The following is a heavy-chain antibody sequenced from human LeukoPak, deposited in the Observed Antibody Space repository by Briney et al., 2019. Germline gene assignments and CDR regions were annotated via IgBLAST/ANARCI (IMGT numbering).Heavy chain of an antibody. CDR2: IFHSGGT. Sequence: PAETLSLTCAVSGYFFSSGYYWGWIRPPPGKGLGGLGNIFHSGGTHYNPSLKSLVTILVDTSKNQFALKLRSVTAADTAVYYCARRATTDYYFDNWGQGSLVTVSS. J-gene: IGHJ4*02. CDR1: GYFFSSGYY. V-gene: IGHV4-38-2*01. D-gene: IGHD5-12*01. CDR3: ARRATTDYYFDN.